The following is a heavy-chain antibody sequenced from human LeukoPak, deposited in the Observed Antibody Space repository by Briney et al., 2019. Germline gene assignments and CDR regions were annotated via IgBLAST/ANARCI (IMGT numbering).Heavy chain of an antibody. CDR3: AREGYSGNYGGFDL. V-gene: IGHV3-7*01. Sequence: GGSLRLSCAASGFTFSSYWMSWVRQAPGKGLEWVANIKQDGSEKYCVDSVTGRFTISRDNAKNSLYLQMNSLRAEDTAIYYCAREGYSGNYGGFDLWGRGTLVTVSS. CDR1: GFTFSSYW. CDR2: IKQDGSEK. J-gene: IGHJ2*01. D-gene: IGHD1-26*01.